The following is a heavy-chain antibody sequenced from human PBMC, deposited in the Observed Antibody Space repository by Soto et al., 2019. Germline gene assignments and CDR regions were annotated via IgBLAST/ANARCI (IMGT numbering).Heavy chain of an antibody. D-gene: IGHD5-12*01. CDR1: GFTFSNYY. CDR2: ISDSSRYT. J-gene: IGHJ6*02. V-gene: IGHV3-11*06. Sequence: PGGSLRLSCAASGFTFSNYYMSWIRQAPGKGLEWISYISDSSRYTNYADSVKGRFTISRDNAKNTLYLQMNSLRAEDTAVYNCAKSGYDADYYYYGMEGCGQGTTVTVSS. CDR3: AKSGYDADYYYYGMEG.